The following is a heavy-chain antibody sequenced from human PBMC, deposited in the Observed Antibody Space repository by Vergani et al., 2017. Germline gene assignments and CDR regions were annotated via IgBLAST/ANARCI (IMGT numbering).Heavy chain of an antibody. D-gene: IGHD4-11*01. CDR3: AKANDYNNYYFDY. V-gene: IGHV3-23*01. CDR1: GLPFSSYP. J-gene: IGHJ4*02. CDR2: ISGSGGST. Sequence: EVQLLESGGGLVQPGGSLTLSSPPSGLPFSSYPLRWVLQSPGKGLDWFSAISGSGGSTYYADSVKGRFPISRDNSKNTVYLQMNSLRAEDTAVYYCAKANDYNNYYFDYGGQGTLVTVSS.